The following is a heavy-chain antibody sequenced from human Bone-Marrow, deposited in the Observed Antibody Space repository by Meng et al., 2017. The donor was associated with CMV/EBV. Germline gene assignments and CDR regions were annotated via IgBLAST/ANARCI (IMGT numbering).Heavy chain of an antibody. CDR2: ISPISGTA. J-gene: IGHJ5*02. CDR1: GGTFSSYA. D-gene: IGHD3-10*01. Sequence: SVKVSCKASGGTFSSYAISWVRQAPGQGLEWMGGISPISGTANYAQKFQGRVTITTDESTSTAYMELSSLRSEDTAMYYCARGERYQFGSGEYNWFDPWGQGTLVTVSS. V-gene: IGHV1-69*05. CDR3: ARGERYQFGSGEYNWFDP.